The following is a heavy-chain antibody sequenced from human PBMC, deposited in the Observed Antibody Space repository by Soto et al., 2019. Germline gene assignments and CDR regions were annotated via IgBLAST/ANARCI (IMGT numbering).Heavy chain of an antibody. CDR2: ISAYNGNT. D-gene: IGHD6-13*01. Sequence: GASVKVSCKASGYTFPSYDINWVRQAPGQGLEWMGWISAYNGNTNYAQKLQGRVTMTTDTSTSTAYMELRSLRSDDTAVYYCARWIAAAGVYYFDYWGQGTLVTVS. V-gene: IGHV1-18*01. J-gene: IGHJ4*02. CDR1: GYTFPSYD. CDR3: ARWIAAAGVYYFDY.